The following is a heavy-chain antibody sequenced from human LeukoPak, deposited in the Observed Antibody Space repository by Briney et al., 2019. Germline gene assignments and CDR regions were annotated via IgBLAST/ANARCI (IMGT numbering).Heavy chain of an antibody. V-gene: IGHV3-21*01. CDR1: GVTFSGYS. Sequence: GGALRLSCAASGVTFSGYSMNWVRRAPGMGLEWVSSISTSSSYIYYADSVKGRFTISRDNAKNSLYLQMNSLRAEDTAVYYCAREYSGYGDFDYWGQGTLVTVSS. D-gene: IGHD5-12*01. CDR2: ISTSSSYI. CDR3: AREYSGYGDFDY. J-gene: IGHJ4*02.